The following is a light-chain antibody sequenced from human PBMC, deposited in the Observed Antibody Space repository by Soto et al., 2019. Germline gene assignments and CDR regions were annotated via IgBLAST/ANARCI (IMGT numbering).Light chain of an antibody. CDR1: QSISSY. Sequence: DIQMTQSPSSLSASVGDRVTITCRASQSISSYLNWYQQKPGKAPKLLIYAASSLQSGVPSRFSGSGSGTEFTLTISSLQSDDFAIYYCQQYNNWPLTFGQGTRLEIK. V-gene: IGKV1-39*01. CDR3: QQYNNWPLT. J-gene: IGKJ5*01. CDR2: AAS.